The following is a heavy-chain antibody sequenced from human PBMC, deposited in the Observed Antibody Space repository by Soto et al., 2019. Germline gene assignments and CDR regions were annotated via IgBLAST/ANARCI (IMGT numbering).Heavy chain of an antibody. Sequence: SETLSLTCTVSGGSISSSSYYWGWIRQPPGKGLEWIGSIYYSGSTYYNPSLKSRVTISVDTSKNQFSLKLSSVTAADTAVYYCAEGGSGGELLGYYYYYGMDVWGQGTTVTVSS. J-gene: IGHJ6*02. CDR3: AEGGSGGELLGYYYYYGMDV. CDR1: GGSISSSSYY. D-gene: IGHD1-26*01. V-gene: IGHV4-39*01. CDR2: IYYSGST.